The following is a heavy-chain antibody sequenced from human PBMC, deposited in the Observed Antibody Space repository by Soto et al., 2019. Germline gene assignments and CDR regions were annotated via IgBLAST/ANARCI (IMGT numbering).Heavy chain of an antibody. CDR1: GLTFSSFV. CDR3: AKARAVRKWELPAFDI. J-gene: IGHJ3*02. Sequence: EVQLLESGGGLVQPGGSLRLSCAASGLTFSSFVMSWVRQAPGKGLEWVSGISGDGGSPYYANSVKGRFTISRDNSKNTLYLQMNSLRAEDTAVYYCAKARAVRKWELPAFDIWGQGTVVTVSS. V-gene: IGHV3-23*01. D-gene: IGHD3-10*01. CDR2: ISGDGGSP.